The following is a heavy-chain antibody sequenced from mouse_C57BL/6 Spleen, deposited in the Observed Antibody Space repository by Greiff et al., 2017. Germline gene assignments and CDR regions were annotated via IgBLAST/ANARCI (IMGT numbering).Heavy chain of an antibody. CDR2: IRSKSNNYAT. V-gene: IGHV10-1*01. D-gene: IGHD2-4*01. CDR3: VRPLYDYDVAWFAY. J-gene: IGHJ3*01. Sequence: EVQLVESGGGLVQPKGSLKLSCAASGFSFNTYAMNWVRQAPGKGLEWVARIRSKSNNYATYYADSVKDRFTISRDDSESMLYLQMNNLKTEDTAMYYCVRPLYDYDVAWFAYWGQGTLVTVSA. CDR1: GFSFNTYA.